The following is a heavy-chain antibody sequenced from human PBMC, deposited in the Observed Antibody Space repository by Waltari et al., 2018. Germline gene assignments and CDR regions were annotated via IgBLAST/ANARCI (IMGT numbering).Heavy chain of an antibody. J-gene: IGHJ4*02. D-gene: IGHD5-18*01. CDR3: ARGWGGDTAMVFDY. V-gene: IGHV1-46*01. Sequence: QVQLVQSGAEVKKPGASVKVSCKASGSTFTSYYMHWVRQAPGQGLEGMGITTPSGGSTIYAQKFQGRVTMTRDTSTSTVYMELSSLRSEDTAVYYCARGWGGDTAMVFDYWGQGTLVTVSS. CDR2: TTPSGGST. CDR1: GSTFTSYY.